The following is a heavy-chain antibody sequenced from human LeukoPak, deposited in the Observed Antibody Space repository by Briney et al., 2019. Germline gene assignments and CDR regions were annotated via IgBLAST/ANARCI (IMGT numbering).Heavy chain of an antibody. CDR2: IKSKSDGGTI. V-gene: IGHV3-15*01. D-gene: IGHD3-16*01. Sequence: SWIRQPPGKGLEWVARIKSKSDGGTIDYAAPVKGRSSLSRDDSKNTVYLQINSLKTEDTGIYYCTTDRFVWGQGTVVTVSS. CDR3: TTDRFV. J-gene: IGHJ4*02.